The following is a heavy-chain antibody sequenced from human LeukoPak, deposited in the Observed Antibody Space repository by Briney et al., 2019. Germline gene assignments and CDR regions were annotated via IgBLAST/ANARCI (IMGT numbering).Heavy chain of an antibody. V-gene: IGHV4-59*01. CDR2: IYYSGST. J-gene: IGHJ4*02. Sequence: PSETLSLTCTVSGGSISSYYWSWIRQPPGKGLEWIGYIYYSGSTNYNPSLKSRVTISVDTSKSRFSLKLSSVTAADTAVYYCASHEGYCSGGSCPFDYWGQGTLVTVSS. CDR1: GGSISSYY. D-gene: IGHD2-15*01. CDR3: ASHEGYCSGGSCPFDY.